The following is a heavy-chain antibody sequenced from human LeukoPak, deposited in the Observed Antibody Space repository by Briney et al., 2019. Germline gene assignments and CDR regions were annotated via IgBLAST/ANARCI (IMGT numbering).Heavy chain of an antibody. Sequence: ASVKVSCKVSGYTLTELSMHWVRQAPGKGLEWMGGFDPEDGETIYAQKFQGRVTMTEDTSTDTAYMELSSLRSEDTAVYYCAISTWDFWSGYLPSDYWGQGALVTASS. CDR2: FDPEDGET. D-gene: IGHD3-3*01. CDR1: GYTLTELS. V-gene: IGHV1-24*01. J-gene: IGHJ4*02. CDR3: AISTWDFWSGYLPSDY.